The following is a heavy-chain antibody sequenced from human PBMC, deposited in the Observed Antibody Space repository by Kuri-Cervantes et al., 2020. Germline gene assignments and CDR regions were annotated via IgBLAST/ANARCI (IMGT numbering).Heavy chain of an antibody. V-gene: IGHV3-33*06. CDR2: TWYDGSNK. CDR3: AKEGGNYGDYGLSDYYGMDV. J-gene: IGHJ6*02. CDR1: GFTFSDYG. D-gene: IGHD4-17*01. Sequence: GGSLRLSCVASGFTFSDYGMHWVRQAPGKGLEWVAVTWYDGSNKYYADSVKGRFTISRDNSKNTLYLQMNSLRAEDTAVYYCAKEGGNYGDYGLSDYYGMDVWGQGTTVTVSS.